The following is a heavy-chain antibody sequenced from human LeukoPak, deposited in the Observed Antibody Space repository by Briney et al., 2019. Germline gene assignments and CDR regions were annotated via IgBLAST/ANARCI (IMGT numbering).Heavy chain of an antibody. V-gene: IGHV1-2*02. CDR2: INPNSGGT. D-gene: IGHD2-15*01. J-gene: IGHJ5*02. CDR3: ARVAGRYCSGGSCPRPFDP. Sequence: ASVKVSCKASGYTFTGYYMHWVRQAPGQGLEWMGWINPNSGGTNYAQKFQGRVTMTRDTSISTAYMELSRLRSDDTAVYYCARVAGRYCSGGSCPRPFDPWGQGTLVTVSS. CDR1: GYTFTGYY.